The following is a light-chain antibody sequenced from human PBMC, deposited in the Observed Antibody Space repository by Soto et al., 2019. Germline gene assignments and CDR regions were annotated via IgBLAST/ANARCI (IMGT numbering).Light chain of an antibody. Sequence: QSALTQPASVSGSPGQSITISCTGTSRDVGGYNFVSWYQQHPGKAPKVMIYEVSNRPSGVSNRFSGSKSGNTASLTISGLQAEDEGDYYCSSYASNNNLVFGGGTKLTGL. CDR3: SSYASNNNLV. CDR1: SRDVGGYNF. J-gene: IGLJ3*02. CDR2: EVS. V-gene: IGLV2-14*01.